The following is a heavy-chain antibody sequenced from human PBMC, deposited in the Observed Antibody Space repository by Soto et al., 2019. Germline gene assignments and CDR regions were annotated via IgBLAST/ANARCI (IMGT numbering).Heavy chain of an antibody. D-gene: IGHD6-6*01. CDR1: GGTFASYA. J-gene: IGHJ6*02. Sequence: QVQLVQSGAEVKKPGSSVKVSCRASGGTFASYAVSWVRQAPGQGLEWMGVIIPLVGTPKYTQKFQGRVRITADDSASAAYTELTNLTSEDTAVYYCARESSSPNYYFYGMDVWGQGTSVTVSS. CDR2: IIPLVGTP. CDR3: ARESSSPNYYFYGMDV. V-gene: IGHV1-69*01.